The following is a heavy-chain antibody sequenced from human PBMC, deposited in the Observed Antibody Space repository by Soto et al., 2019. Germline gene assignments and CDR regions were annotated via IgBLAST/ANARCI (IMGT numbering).Heavy chain of an antibody. CDR2: INPNSGGT. V-gene: IGHV1-2*04. CDR1: GYTFTGYY. D-gene: IGHD6-13*01. CDR3: ARDAAGSSSSWVWSAP. J-gene: IGHJ5*02. Sequence: ASVKVSCKASGYTFTGYYMHWVRQAPGQGLEWMGWINPNSGGTNYAQKFQGWVTMTRDTSISTAYMELSRLRSDDTAVYYCARDAAGSSSSWVWSAPWGQGTLVPVSP.